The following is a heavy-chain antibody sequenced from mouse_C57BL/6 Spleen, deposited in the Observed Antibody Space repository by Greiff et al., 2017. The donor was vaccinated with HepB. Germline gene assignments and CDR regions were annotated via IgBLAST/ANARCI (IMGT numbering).Heavy chain of an antibody. Sequence: QVQLQQPGAELVRPGSSVKLSCKASGYTFTSYWMHWVKQRPIQGLEWIGNIDPSDSETHYNQKFKDKATLSVDKSSSTGYMQLSSLTSEDSAVYYWARGPSYCGSSYGLGRDAMDYWGQGTSVTVSS. CDR1: GYTFTSYW. D-gene: IGHD1-1*01. CDR2: IDPSDSET. CDR3: ARGPSYCGSSYGLGRDAMDY. V-gene: IGHV1-52*01. J-gene: IGHJ4*01.